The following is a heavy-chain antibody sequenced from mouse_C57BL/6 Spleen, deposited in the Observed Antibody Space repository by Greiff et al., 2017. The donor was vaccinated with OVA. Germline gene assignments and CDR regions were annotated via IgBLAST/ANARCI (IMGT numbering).Heavy chain of an antibody. V-gene: IGHV5-17*01. D-gene: IGHD4-1*01. CDR1: GFTFSDYG. CDR2: ISSGSSTI. CDR3: ARGLGGYAMDY. Sequence: EVKVVESGGGLVKPGGSLKLSCAASGFTFSDYGMHWVRQAPEKGLEWVAYISSGSSTIYYADTVKGRFTISRDNAKNTLFLHMTSLRSEDTAMYYCARGLGGYAMDYWGQGTSVIVSS. J-gene: IGHJ4*01.